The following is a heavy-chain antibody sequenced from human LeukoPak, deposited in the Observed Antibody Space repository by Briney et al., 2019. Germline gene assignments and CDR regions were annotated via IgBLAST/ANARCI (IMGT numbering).Heavy chain of an antibody. J-gene: IGHJ4*02. CDR3: AKIEVVPAALPGRMVRGAPPLDY. CDR1: GFTFSSYA. Sequence: GGSLRLSCAASGFTFSSYAMSWVRQAPGKGLEWVSAISGSGGSTYYADSVKGRFTISRDNSKDTLYLQMNSLRAEDTAVYYCAKIEVVPAALPGRMVRGAPPLDYWGQGTLVTVSS. D-gene: IGHD2-2*01. CDR2: ISGSGGST. V-gene: IGHV3-23*01.